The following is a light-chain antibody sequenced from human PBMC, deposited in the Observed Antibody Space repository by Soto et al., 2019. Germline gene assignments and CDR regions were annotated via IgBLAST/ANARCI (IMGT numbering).Light chain of an antibody. CDR1: SSDVGGYNY. J-gene: IGLJ2*01. CDR3: SSYTSSSTLEV. V-gene: IGLV2-14*01. Sequence: QSALTQPASVSGSPGQSITISCTGTSSDVGGYNYVSWYQQHPGKATKLMIYDVSNRPSGVSNRFSGSKSGNTASLTISGRQAEDEADYYCSSYTSSSTLEVFGGGTKLTVL. CDR2: DVS.